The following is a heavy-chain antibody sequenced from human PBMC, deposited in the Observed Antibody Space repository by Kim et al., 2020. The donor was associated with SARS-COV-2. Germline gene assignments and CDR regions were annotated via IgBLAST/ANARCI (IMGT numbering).Heavy chain of an antibody. D-gene: IGHD2-15*01. J-gene: IGHJ4*02. Sequence: SVKVSCKASGGTFSSYAISWVRQAPGQGLEWMGRIIPILGIANYAQKFQGRVTITADKSTSTAYMELSSLRSEDTAVYYCARDPERGYCSGGSCYYYWGQGTLVTVSS. CDR2: IIPILGIA. V-gene: IGHV1-69*04. CDR3: ARDPERGYCSGGSCYYY. CDR1: GGTFSSYA.